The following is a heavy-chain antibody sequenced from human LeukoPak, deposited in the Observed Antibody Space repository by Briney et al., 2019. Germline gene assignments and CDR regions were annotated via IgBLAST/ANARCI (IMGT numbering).Heavy chain of an antibody. CDR2: FDPEDGET. CDR3: ARGHTVTTDGPWDI. D-gene: IGHD4-17*01. J-gene: IGHJ3*02. CDR1: GYTLTELS. Sequence: ASVKVSCKVSGYTLTELSMHWVRQAPGKGLEWMGGFDPEDGETIYAQKFQRRVTMTEDTSTDTAYMELSSLRSEDTAVYYCARGHTVTTDGPWDIWGLGTMVTVSS. V-gene: IGHV1-24*01.